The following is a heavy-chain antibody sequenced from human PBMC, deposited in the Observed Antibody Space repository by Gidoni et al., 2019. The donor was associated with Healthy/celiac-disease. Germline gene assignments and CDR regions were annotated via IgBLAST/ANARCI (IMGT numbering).Heavy chain of an antibody. CDR3: AKAYDYGDQRSYWYFDL. CDR1: GFTFDDYS. J-gene: IGHJ2*01. D-gene: IGHD4-17*01. CDR2: ISWNSGSI. V-gene: IGHV3-9*01. Sequence: EVQLVESGGGLVQPGRSLRLSCAASGFTFDDYSMHWVLQAPGKGLEWVSGISWNSGSIGYADSVKGRFTISRDNAKNSLYLQMNSLRAEDTALYYCAKAYDYGDQRSYWYFDLWGRGTLVTVSS.